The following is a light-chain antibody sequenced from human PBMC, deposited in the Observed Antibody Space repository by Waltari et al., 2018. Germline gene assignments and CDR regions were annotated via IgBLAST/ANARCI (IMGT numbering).Light chain of an antibody. J-gene: IGLJ3*02. CDR1: SSDIGGHNY. Sequence: QSALTQPASVSGSPGQSITIPCTGPSSDIGGHNYAPWYQQHPGKAPKLVIFEVTTRPSGVSNRFSGSKSGNTASLTISGLQAEDEADYYCTSYTTSVTWVFGGGTKVTVL. CDR3: TSYTTSVTWV. V-gene: IGLV2-14*01. CDR2: EVT.